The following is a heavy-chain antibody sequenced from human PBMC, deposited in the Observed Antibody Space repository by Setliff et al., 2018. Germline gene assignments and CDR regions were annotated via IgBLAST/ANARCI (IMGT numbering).Heavy chain of an antibody. J-gene: IGHJ4*02. V-gene: IGHV1-3*01. CDR2: IHAGSSNT. CDR3: ARMSTSGPHYDY. Sequence: ASVKVSCKASGYTFSDYGITWVRQAPGQGLEWMGWIHAGSSNTLYSQRFQDRTTISRDTYATTVHMELSSLRSDDTAVYYCARMSTSGPHYDYLGQGTLVTVSS. CDR1: GYTFSDYG. D-gene: IGHD2-8*02.